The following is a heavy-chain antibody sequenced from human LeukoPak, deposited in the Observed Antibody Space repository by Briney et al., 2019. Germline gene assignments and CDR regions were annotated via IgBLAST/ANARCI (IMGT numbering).Heavy chain of an antibody. CDR2: IYSGGST. J-gene: IGHJ4*02. Sequence: GGSLRLSCAASGFTVSSNYMSWVRQAPGKGLEWVSVIYSGGSTYYADSVKGRFTISRDNSKNTLYLQMNSLRAEDTAVYYCARSSSSSWYLDYWGQGTLVTVSS. CDR3: ARSSSSSWYLDY. V-gene: IGHV3-53*01. D-gene: IGHD6-13*01. CDR1: GFTVSSNY.